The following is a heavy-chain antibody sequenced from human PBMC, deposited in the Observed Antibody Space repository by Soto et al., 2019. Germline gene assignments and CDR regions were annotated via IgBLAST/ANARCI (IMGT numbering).Heavy chain of an antibody. V-gene: IGHV3-30-3*01. CDR3: ASIQNVRYFDCLTFQPTDC. Sequence: GGSLRLSCAASGFTFSSYAMHWVRQAPGKGLEWVAVISYDGSNKYYADSVKGRFTISRDNSKNTLYLQMNSLRAKDTAVYYCASIQNVRYFDCLTFQPTDCWGQGT. CDR1: GFTFSSYA. D-gene: IGHD3-9*01. CDR2: ISYDGSNK. J-gene: IGHJ4*02.